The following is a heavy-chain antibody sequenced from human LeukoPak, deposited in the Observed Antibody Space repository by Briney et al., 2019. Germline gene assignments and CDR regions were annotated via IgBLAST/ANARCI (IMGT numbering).Heavy chain of an antibody. Sequence: GGSLRLSCAASGFTFSNYAIHWVRQAPGKGLEWVAFIRHDGSNKYYADSVKGRFTISRDNFKNTVYLQMKSLRAEDTAVYYCAKIYTALARDFDYWGQGTLVPVSS. CDR1: GFTFSNYA. D-gene: IGHD5-18*01. CDR2: IRHDGSNK. J-gene: IGHJ4*02. CDR3: AKIYTALARDFDY. V-gene: IGHV3-30*02.